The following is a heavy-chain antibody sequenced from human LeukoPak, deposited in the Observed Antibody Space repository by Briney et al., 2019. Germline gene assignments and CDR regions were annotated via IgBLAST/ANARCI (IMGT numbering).Heavy chain of an antibody. J-gene: IGHJ2*01. CDR1: GFTFDDYA. V-gene: IGHV3-43*02. D-gene: IGHD3-9*01. CDR2: ISGDGGST. CDR3: AKDRSFTGAYWYFDL. Sequence: GGSLRLSCAACGFTFDDYAMHWVRQAPGKGLEWVSLISGDGGSTYYADSVKGRFTISRDNSKNSLYLQMNSLRTEDTALYYCAKDRSFTGAYWYFDLWGRGTLVTVSS.